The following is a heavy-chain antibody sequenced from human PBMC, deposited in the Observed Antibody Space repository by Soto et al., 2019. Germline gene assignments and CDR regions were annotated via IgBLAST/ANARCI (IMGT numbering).Heavy chain of an antibody. CDR3: ATRPHLADNVELDY. CDR1: GYTFTNYG. V-gene: IGHV1-18*01. D-gene: IGHD6-19*01. J-gene: IGHJ4*02. CDR2: ISAYSGHT. Sequence: QVQLVQSGAEVKKPGASVTVSCKASGYTFTNYGINWVRQAPGQGLEWMGWISAYSGHTNYAQKLQDRVTMTTDTSTSTADMELRRLRSDDTAVYYCATRPHLADNVELDYWGQGTLVTVSS.